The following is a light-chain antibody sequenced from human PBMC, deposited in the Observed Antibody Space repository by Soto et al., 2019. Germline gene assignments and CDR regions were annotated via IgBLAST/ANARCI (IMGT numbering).Light chain of an antibody. V-gene: IGLV2-14*01. CDR1: SSDIGSYNY. CDR2: EVS. J-gene: IGLJ1*01. Sequence: QSALTQPASVSGSPGQSIAISCTGTSSDIGSYNYVSWYQQHPGKAPKLMIHEVSNRPSGVSDRFSGSKSGNTASLTIPGLQADDEADYYCSSHTTYSTRVFGTGTKVTVL. CDR3: SSHTTYSTRV.